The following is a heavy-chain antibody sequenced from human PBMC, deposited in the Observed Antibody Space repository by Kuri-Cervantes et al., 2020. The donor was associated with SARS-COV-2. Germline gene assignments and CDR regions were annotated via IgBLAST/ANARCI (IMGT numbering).Heavy chain of an antibody. V-gene: IGHV1-8*03. CDR2: MNPNSGNT. CDR1: GYTFTSYD. D-gene: IGHD1-26*01. CDR3: ARGGERGWSYYWWFDP. J-gene: IGHJ5*02. Sequence: ASVKVSCKASGYTFTSYDINWVRQATGQGLEWMGWMNPNSGNTGYAQKFQGRVTITRNTSISTAYMELSSLRSEDTAVYYCARGGERGWSYYWWFDPWGQGTLVTVSS.